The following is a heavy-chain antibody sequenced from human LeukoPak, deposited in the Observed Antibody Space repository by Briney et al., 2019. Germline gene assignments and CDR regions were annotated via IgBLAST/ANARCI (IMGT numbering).Heavy chain of an antibody. V-gene: IGHV3-20*04. Sequence: GGSLRLSXVVSGFNFEDYGMSWVCQGPGKGLEWVSSINWSAGRTGYADSVKGRFTISRDNAKNSLYLQMNSLRAEDTAFYYCTRGAPAYCGADCYDFDYWGQGSLVTVSS. D-gene: IGHD2-21*02. CDR3: TRGAPAYCGADCYDFDY. CDR1: GFNFEDYG. J-gene: IGHJ4*02. CDR2: INWSAGRT.